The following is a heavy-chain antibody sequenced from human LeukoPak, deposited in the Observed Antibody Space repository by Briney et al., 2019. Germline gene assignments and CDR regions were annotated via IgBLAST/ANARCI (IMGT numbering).Heavy chain of an antibody. CDR2: ISYDGSNK. CDR3: ASNPLYSNYYYGMDV. D-gene: IGHD4-11*01. V-gene: IGHV3-30*03. J-gene: IGHJ6*02. CDR1: GFTFSSYG. Sequence: PGGSLRLSCAASGFTFSSYGMHWVRQAPGKGLEWVAVISYDGSNKYYADSVKGRFTISRDNSKSTLYLQMNSLRAEDTAVYYCASNPLYSNYYYGMDVWGQGTTVTVSS.